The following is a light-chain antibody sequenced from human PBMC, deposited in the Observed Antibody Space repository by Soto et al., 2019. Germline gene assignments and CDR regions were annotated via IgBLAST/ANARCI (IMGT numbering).Light chain of an antibody. CDR3: QQYYDWPYT. V-gene: IGKV3-15*01. Sequence: EIVVTQSPATLSVSPGERATLSCRASQSVSNKVAWYQQKPGQAPRLLVYGASTRATGISARFSGSGSGADFTLTVSSLQSEDFAVYYCQQYYDWPYTFGQGAKLEIK. J-gene: IGKJ2*01. CDR2: GAS. CDR1: QSVSNK.